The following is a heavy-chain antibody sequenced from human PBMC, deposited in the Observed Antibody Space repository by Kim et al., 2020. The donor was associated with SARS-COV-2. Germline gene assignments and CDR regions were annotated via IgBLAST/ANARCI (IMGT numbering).Heavy chain of an antibody. V-gene: IGHV3-30*02. D-gene: IGHD4-17*01. Sequence: SVKGRFTISRDNSKNTLYLQMNSLRAEDTAVYYCAKDSNGLSDYYYGMDVWGQGTTVTVSS. J-gene: IGHJ6*02. CDR3: AKDSNGLSDYYYGMDV.